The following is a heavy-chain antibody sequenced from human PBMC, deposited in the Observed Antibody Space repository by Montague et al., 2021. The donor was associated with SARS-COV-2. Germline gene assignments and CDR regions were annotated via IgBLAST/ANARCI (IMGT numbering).Heavy chain of an antibody. J-gene: IGHJ4*02. D-gene: IGHD3-10*01. V-gene: IGHV4-59*08. CDR2: MYYYGSV. CDR1: GDSVSRSY. Sequence: SETLSLTCTVSGDSVSRSYWYWIRLSPAKGLEWIGIMYYYGSVNYNNSPHSRLSISLDTSKNQLSLTLTSVTAADTATYYCARQITMVREPFDSWGQGTLVIVSS. CDR3: ARQITMVREPFDS.